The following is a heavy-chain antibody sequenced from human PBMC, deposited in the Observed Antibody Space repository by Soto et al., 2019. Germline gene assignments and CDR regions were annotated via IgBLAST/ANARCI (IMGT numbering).Heavy chain of an antibody. V-gene: IGHV1-69*06. Sequence: SVKVSCKASGGTFSSYAISWVRQAPGQGLEWMGGIIPIFGTANYAQKFQGRVTITADKSTSTAYMELSSLRSEDTAVYYCARAGDSPAYYYYGMDVRGQGTTVTVSS. CDR1: GGTFSSYA. J-gene: IGHJ6*02. CDR2: IIPIFGTA. CDR3: ARAGDSPAYYYYGMDV. D-gene: IGHD4-17*01.